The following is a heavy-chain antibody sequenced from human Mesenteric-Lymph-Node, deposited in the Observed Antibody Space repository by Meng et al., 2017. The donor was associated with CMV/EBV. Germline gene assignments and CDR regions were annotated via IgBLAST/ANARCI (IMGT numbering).Heavy chain of an antibody. D-gene: IGHD3-22*01. Sequence: GGYYWRWIRQHPENGLEWIEYIYYSGGTYSNPSLKSRVTISVDTSKNQFSLKLSSVTAADTAVYYCARAPRYYYDSSGYYHSTLFDYWGQGTLVTVSS. J-gene: IGHJ4*02. CDR3: ARAPRYYYDSSGYYHSTLFDY. CDR1: GGYY. CDR2: IYYSGGT. V-gene: IGHV4-31*02.